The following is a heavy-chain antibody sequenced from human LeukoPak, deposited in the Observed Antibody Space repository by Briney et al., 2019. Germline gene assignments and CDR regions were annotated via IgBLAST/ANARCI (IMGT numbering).Heavy chain of an antibody. J-gene: IGHJ5*02. CDR2: IYYSGST. CDR1: GGSISSSSYY. V-gene: IGHV4-39*01. D-gene: IGHD6-13*01. Sequence: SETLSLTRTVSGGSISSSSYYWGWIRQPPGKGLEWIGSIYYSGSTYYNPSLKSRVTISVDTSKNQFSLKLSSVTAADTAVYYCAKGVGVREYNSNWYSSWGQGTLVTVSS. CDR3: AKGVGVREYNSNWYSS.